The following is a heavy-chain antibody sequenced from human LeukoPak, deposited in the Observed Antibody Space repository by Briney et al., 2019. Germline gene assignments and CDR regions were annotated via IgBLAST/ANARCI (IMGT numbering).Heavy chain of an antibody. CDR3: ARGDSSGYCYLDY. Sequence: GSSVKVPCKASGGTFSSYAISRVRQAPGQGLEWMGGIIPIFGTANYAQKFQGRVTITADESTSTAYMELSSLRSEDTAVYYCARGDSSGYCYLDYWAREPWSPSPQ. D-gene: IGHD3-22*01. V-gene: IGHV1-69*01. J-gene: IGHJ4*02. CDR2: IIPIFGTA. CDR1: GGTFSSYA.